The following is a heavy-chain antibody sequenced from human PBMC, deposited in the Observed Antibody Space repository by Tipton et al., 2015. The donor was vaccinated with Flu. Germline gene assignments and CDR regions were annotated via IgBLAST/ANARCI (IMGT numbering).Heavy chain of an antibody. CDR1: VGSFSGYY. CDR3: ARHTGDSVRGVIDY. CDR2: INHSGSA. V-gene: IGHV4-34*01. Sequence: TLSLTCAVYVGSFSGYYWSWIRQTPGKGLEWIGEINHSGSAKYNPSLKSRVTISVDTSKNQFSLKLSSVTAADTAVYYCARHTGDSVRGVIDYWGQGTLVTVSS. D-gene: IGHD3-10*02. J-gene: IGHJ4*02.